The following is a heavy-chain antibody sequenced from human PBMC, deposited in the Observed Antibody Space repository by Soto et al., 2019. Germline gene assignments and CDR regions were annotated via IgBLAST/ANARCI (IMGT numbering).Heavy chain of an antibody. J-gene: IGHJ4*02. CDR3: AKASGIAVDQADY. D-gene: IGHD6-19*01. Sequence: NPGGSLSLSCAASGFSFGGYGMNWVRQAPGKGLEWVSSISSTGIYIYYSDSVKGRFTISRDNAKNSLYLQMNSLRAEDTAVYFCAKASGIAVDQADYWGPGTLVTVSS. V-gene: IGHV3-21*01. CDR1: GFSFGGYG. CDR2: ISSTGIYI.